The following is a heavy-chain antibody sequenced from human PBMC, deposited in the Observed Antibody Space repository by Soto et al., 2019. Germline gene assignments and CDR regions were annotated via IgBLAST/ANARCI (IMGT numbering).Heavy chain of an antibody. CDR1: GYTFTSYG. V-gene: IGHV1-18*01. Sequence: ASVKVSCKASGYTFTSYGISWVRQAPGQRLEWMGWISAYNGNTKYAQKFQGRVTITRDTSASTAYMELRSLRSEDTAVYYCARGGGADIVVVPAANDAFDIWGQGTMVTVSS. CDR3: ARGGGADIVVVPAANDAFDI. J-gene: IGHJ3*02. CDR2: ISAYNGNT. D-gene: IGHD2-2*01.